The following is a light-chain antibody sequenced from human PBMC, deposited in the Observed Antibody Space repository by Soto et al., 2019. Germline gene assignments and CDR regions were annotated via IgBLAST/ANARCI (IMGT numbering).Light chain of an antibody. CDR1: QSVSSD. V-gene: IGKV3-15*01. CDR3: QQYNDWPPIT. J-gene: IGKJ3*01. CDR2: GAS. Sequence: EVVMTQSPATLSLSPGERATLSCRASQSVSSDLAWYQQKPGQAPRLLIYGASTRATDIPARFSGGGSWTEFTLTFSNLQSEDFGIYYGQQYNDWPPITFGPGTKVDIK.